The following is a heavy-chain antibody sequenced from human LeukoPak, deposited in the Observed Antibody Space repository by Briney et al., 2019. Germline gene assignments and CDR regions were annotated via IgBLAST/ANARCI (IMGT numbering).Heavy chain of an antibody. CDR3: ARGYSSGWYDAFDI. V-gene: IGHV3-13*05. D-gene: IGHD6-19*01. Sequence: PGGSLRLSCAASGFTFSSYDMHWVRQATGKGLEWVSTIGTAGDPYYPGSVKGRFTISRENAKNSLYPQMSGLRAGDTAVYYCARGYSSGWYDAFDIWGRGTMVTVSS. CDR2: IGTAGDP. J-gene: IGHJ3*02. CDR1: GFTFSSYD.